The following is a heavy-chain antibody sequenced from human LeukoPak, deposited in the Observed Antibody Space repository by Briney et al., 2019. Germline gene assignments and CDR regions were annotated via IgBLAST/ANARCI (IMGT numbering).Heavy chain of an antibody. Sequence: TGGSLGLSCAASGFTFDDYGMSWVRQAPGKGLEWVSGINWNGGSTGYADSVKGRFTISRDNAKNSLYLQMNSLRAEDTALYYCAREGAEYDILTGYYRYYYYMDVWGKGTTVTVSS. CDR1: GFTFDDYG. D-gene: IGHD3-9*01. J-gene: IGHJ6*03. CDR3: AREGAEYDILTGYYRYYYYMDV. CDR2: INWNGGST. V-gene: IGHV3-20*04.